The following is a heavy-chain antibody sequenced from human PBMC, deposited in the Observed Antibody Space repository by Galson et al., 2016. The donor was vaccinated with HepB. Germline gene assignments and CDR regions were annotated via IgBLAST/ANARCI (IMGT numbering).Heavy chain of an antibody. CDR2: ISSSSSYT. J-gene: IGHJ4*02. V-gene: IGHV3-11*03. CDR3: AKPSVDDSSGYYAPDY. D-gene: IGHD3-22*01. CDR1: GFTFSDYY. Sequence: SLRLSCAASGFTFSDYYMSWIRQAPGKGLEWVSYISSSSSYTNNADSVKGRFTISRDNAKNSLNLQMNSLRAEDTAVYYCAKPSVDDSSGYYAPDYWCQGTLVTVSS.